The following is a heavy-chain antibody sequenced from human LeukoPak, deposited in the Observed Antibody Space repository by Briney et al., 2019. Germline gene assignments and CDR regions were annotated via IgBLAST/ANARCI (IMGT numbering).Heavy chain of an antibody. Sequence: SETLSLTCTVSGVSISSYYWSWIRQPPGKGLEWIGYIYYSGSTNYNPSLKSRVTISVDTSKNQFSLKLSSVTAADTAVYYCARPLHGAFDIWGQGTMVTVSS. CDR3: ARPLHGAFDI. CDR2: IYYSGST. J-gene: IGHJ3*02. D-gene: IGHD2-15*01. V-gene: IGHV4-59*01. CDR1: GVSISSYY.